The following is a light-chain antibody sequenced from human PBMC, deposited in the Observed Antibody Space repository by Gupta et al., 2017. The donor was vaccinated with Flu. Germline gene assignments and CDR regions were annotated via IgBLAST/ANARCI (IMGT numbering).Light chain of an antibody. J-gene: IGLJ2*01. CDR2: EGS. CDR1: SSEVGNYNL. CDR3: WSFAGSSTA. Sequence: SITSSVTGTSSEVGNYNLFSWYQQRPGKGPLLIIDEGSKRPSGVGDRFSCYKSYNTAALTISGLQADDEADYYCWSFAGSSTAFGGGTNLTVL. V-gene: IGLV2-23*01.